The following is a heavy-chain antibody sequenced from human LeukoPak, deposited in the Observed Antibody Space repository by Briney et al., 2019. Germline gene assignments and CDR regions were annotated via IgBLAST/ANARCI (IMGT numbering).Heavy chain of an antibody. CDR1: GFTVSSNY. CDR2: IYSGGST. D-gene: IGHD3-10*01. J-gene: IGHJ6*03. CDR3: ASGSGSYRTPYYYMDV. V-gene: IGHV3-53*01. Sequence: QPGGSLRLSCAASGFTVSSNYMCWVRQAPGKGLEWVSVIYSGGSTYYADSVKGRFTISRDNSKNTLYLQMNSLRAEDTAVYYCASGSGSYRTPYYYMDVWGTGTTVTVSS.